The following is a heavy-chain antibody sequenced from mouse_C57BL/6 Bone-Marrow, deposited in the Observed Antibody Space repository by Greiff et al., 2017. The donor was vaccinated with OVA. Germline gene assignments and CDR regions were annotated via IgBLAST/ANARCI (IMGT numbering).Heavy chain of an antibody. CDR3: ARGGITTVVEDWFAY. V-gene: IGHV1-9*01. Sequence: VQRVESGAELMKPGASVKLSCKATGYTFTGYWIEWVKQRPGHGLEWIGEILPGSGSTNYNEKFKGKATFTADTSSNTAYMQLSSLTTEDSAIYYCARGGITTVVEDWFAYWGQGTLVTVSA. CDR2: ILPGSGST. D-gene: IGHD1-1*01. CDR1: GYTFTGYW. J-gene: IGHJ3*01.